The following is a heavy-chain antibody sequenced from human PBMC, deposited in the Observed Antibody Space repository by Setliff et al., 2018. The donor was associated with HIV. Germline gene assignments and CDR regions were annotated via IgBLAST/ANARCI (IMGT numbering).Heavy chain of an antibody. J-gene: IGHJ6*02. CDR3: ARMGAARPLYYYGMDV. V-gene: IGHV4-34*09. D-gene: IGHD6-6*01. CDR2: INHSGIP. CDR1: GGSFSGYY. Sequence: KPSETLSLTCAVYGGSFSGYYWSWIRQPPGKGLEWIGEINHSGIPSYNPSLKSRTTISVDTSKNEFSLKLSSVTSADTAVYYCARMGAARPLYYYGMDVWGRGTTVTVSS.